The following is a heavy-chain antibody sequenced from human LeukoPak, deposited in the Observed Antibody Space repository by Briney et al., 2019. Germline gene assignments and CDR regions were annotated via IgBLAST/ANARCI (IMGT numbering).Heavy chain of an antibody. J-gene: IGHJ4*02. D-gene: IGHD6-13*01. Sequence: SETLSLTCTVSGGSISSYYWSWIRQPPGKGLEWIGYIYYSGSTNYNPSLKSRVTMSVDTSKNQFSLKLSSVTAADTAVYYCAGDLGTVAAAGYDYWGQGTLVTVSS. CDR2: IYYSGST. V-gene: IGHV4-59*12. CDR3: AGDLGTVAAAGYDY. CDR1: GGSISSYY.